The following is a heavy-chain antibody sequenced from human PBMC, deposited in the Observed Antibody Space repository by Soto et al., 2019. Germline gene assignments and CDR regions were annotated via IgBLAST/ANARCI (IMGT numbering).Heavy chain of an antibody. J-gene: IGHJ6*02. Sequence: QVHLVQSGAEVKNPGASVKVSCKASDYSFTRYGIGWARQAAGQGLEWMGWINAYNGNTNYAQNLQGRLTLTTDTSTTSAYMELRSLRSNDTAIYYCAMVDVYVTPSPQDVWGQGTTVTVSS. CDR3: AMVDVYVTPSPQDV. V-gene: IGHV1-18*01. CDR2: INAYNGNT. D-gene: IGHD3-16*01. CDR1: DYSFTRYG.